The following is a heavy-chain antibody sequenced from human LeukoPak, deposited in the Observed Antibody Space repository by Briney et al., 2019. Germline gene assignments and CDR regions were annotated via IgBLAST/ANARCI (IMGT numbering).Heavy chain of an antibody. J-gene: IGHJ4*02. Sequence: ASVKVSCKASGYTFTGYYMHWVRQAPGQGLEWMGWINPNSGGTNYAQKFQGRVTMTRDTSISTAYMELSRLRSDDTAVYYCAREVRNYYYDSSGYTDYWGQGTLVTVSS. CDR2: INPNSGGT. CDR3: AREVRNYYYDSSGYTDY. D-gene: IGHD3-22*01. V-gene: IGHV1-2*02. CDR1: GYTFTGYY.